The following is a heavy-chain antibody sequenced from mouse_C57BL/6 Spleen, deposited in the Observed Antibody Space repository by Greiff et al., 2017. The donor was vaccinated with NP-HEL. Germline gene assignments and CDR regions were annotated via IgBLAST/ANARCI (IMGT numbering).Heavy chain of an antibody. D-gene: IGHD1-1*01. J-gene: IGHJ1*03. CDR2: IRSKSNNYAT. V-gene: IGHV10-1*01. CDR1: GFSFNTYA. Sequence: GGGLVQPKGSLKLSCAASGFSFNTYAMNWVRQAPGKGLEWVARIRSKSNNYATYYADSVKDRFTISRDDSESMLYLQMNNLKTEDTAMYYCVGHGIYYGWYFDVWGTGTTVTVSS. CDR3: VGHGIYYGWYFDV.